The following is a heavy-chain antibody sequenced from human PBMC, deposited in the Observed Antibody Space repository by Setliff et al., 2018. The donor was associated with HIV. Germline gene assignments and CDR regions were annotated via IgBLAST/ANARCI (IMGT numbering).Heavy chain of an antibody. CDR3: ARGRASYNVFDI. D-gene: IGHD1-1*01. J-gene: IGHJ3*02. CDR2: VIPLFGTP. Sequence: SVKVSCKASGDIFNTYAFTWVRQAPGQGLEWMGVVIPLFGTPKYAQKFQGRVTITADESTTTAYMELSSLRSEDTAVYYCARGRASYNVFDIWGQGTMVTVSS. CDR1: GDIFNTYA. V-gene: IGHV1-69*13.